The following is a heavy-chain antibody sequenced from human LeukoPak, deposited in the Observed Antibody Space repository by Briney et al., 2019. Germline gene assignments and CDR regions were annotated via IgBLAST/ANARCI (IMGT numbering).Heavy chain of an antibody. CDR1: GFSLSDYG. D-gene: IGHD2-2*01. CDR3: TRGRYQFLGPNDY. Sequence: QPGGSLRLSCSAPGFSLSDYGISWVRQAPGKGLEWISYITMNSVRLYADSMRGRFTISRDNDKNSVYLQMDSLRGEDTAVYYCTRGRYQFLGPNDYWGQGSLVTVSS. J-gene: IGHJ4*02. V-gene: IGHV3-48*01. CDR2: ITMNSVRL.